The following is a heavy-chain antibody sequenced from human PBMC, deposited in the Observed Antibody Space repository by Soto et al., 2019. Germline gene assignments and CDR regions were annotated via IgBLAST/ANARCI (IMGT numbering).Heavy chain of an antibody. CDR3: ARRNGYCVSTRCHGYYGMDG. V-gene: IGHV4-39*01. Sequence: QLQLQESGPGLVKTSETLSLTRTVSGGAVSSNSYSWGWIRQSPGKGLEWLGTIYSSEKTYYTPSPVRRLTVAVHKSMHEFSLRRSSVTAADTAVYYCARRNGYCVSTRCHGYYGMDGGGQGNKVTVSS. D-gene: IGHD2-2*03. CDR1: GGAVSSNSYS. CDR2: IYSSEKT. J-gene: IGHJ6*02.